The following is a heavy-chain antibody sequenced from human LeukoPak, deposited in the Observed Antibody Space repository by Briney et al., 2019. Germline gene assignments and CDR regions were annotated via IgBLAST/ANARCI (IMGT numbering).Heavy chain of an antibody. J-gene: IGHJ5*02. CDR2: INPSGGST. Sequence: GASVKVSCKASGYTFTSYYMNWVRQAPGQGLEWMGIINPSGGSTSYAQKFQGRVTMTRDTSTSTVYMELSSLRSEDTAVYYCARGEPLAYCGGDCYAPMYNWFDPWGQGTLVTVSS. V-gene: IGHV1-46*01. D-gene: IGHD2-21*01. CDR1: GYTFTSYY. CDR3: ARGEPLAYCGGDCYAPMYNWFDP.